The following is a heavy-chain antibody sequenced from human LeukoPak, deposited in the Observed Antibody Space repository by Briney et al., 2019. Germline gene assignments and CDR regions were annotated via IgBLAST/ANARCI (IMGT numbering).Heavy chain of an antibody. CDR2: IYYSGST. D-gene: IGHD2-2*01. V-gene: IGHV4-39*01. J-gene: IGHJ6*03. CDR3: ASIVVVPAAMHFYYYYYMDV. CDR1: GVSISSSSYY. Sequence: AETLSLTCTVSGVSISSSSYYWVWIRQPPGKGLEWIGTIYYSGSTYYNPALKNRVTISVDTSKNQFSLRLSSVTAADTAVYYCASIVVVPAAMHFYYYYYMDVWGKGTTVTVSS.